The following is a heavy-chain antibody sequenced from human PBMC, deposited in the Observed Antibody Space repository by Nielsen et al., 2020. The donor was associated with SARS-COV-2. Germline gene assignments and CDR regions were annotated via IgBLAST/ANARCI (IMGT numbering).Heavy chain of an antibody. D-gene: IGHD6-19*01. V-gene: IGHV4-4*07. CDR2: IYTSGST. CDR1: GGSIGSYY. J-gene: IGHJ4*02. Sequence: ESLKISCTVSGGSIGSYYWSWIRQPAGKGLEWIGRIYTSGSTSYNPSLKSRVTMSVDTSKNQFSLKLSSVTAADTAVYYCARVYSSGWFETGFDYWGQGTLVTVSS. CDR3: ARVYSSGWFETGFDY.